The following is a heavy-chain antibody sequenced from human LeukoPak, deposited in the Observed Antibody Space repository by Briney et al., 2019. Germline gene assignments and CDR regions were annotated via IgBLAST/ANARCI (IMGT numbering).Heavy chain of an antibody. CDR2: IDWDDDK. D-gene: IGHD4-17*01. CDR1: GFSLSTSGMR. J-gene: IGHJ4*02. CDR3: TVFADFDY. Sequence: SGPTLVNPTQTLTLTCTFSGFSLSTSGMRVSWIRQPPGKALEWLARIDWDDDKFYSTSLKTRLTNSKDTSKNQVVLTMTNMDPVDTATYYCTVFADFDYWGQGTLVTVSS. V-gene: IGHV2-70*04.